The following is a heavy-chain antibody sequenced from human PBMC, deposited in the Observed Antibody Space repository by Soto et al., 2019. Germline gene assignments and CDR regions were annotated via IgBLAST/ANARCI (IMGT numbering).Heavy chain of an antibody. D-gene: IGHD5-12*01. CDR3: ARYESGHDYGVLDY. J-gene: IGHJ4*02. Sequence: GGSLRLSCAASGFTFSSYSMYWVRQAPGKGLEWVSYISSSSSTIYYADSVKGRYTISRDNGKNSLYQQMNSLRDEDTAVYYCARYESGHDYGVLDYWGQGTLVTVSS. CDR1: GFTFSSYS. CDR2: ISSSSSTI. V-gene: IGHV3-48*02.